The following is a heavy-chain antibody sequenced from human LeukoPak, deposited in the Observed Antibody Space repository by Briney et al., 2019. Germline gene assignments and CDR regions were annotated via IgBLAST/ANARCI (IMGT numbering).Heavy chain of an antibody. CDR1: GGSIGTYY. J-gene: IGHJ6*03. V-gene: IGHV4-38-2*02. CDR3: ARVEGSHYYYHYYMDV. CDR2: IYHSGSA. Sequence: SETLSLTCTVSGGSIGTYYWSWVRQPPGKGLEWIGSIYHSGSAYYDPSLKSRATISVDTSENQFSLKLTSVTAADTAVYYCARVEGSHYYYHYYMDVWGTGTTVTVSS.